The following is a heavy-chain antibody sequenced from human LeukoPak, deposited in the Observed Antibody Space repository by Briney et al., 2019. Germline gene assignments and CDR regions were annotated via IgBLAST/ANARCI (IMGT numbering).Heavy chain of an antibody. CDR1: GGSISSYY. D-gene: IGHD5-24*01. J-gene: IGHJ4*02. CDR3: ARLKMATADFDY. CDR2: VHHSGST. Sequence: SETLSLTCTVSGGSISSYYWSWIRQPPGKGLEWIGEVHHSGSTNYNPSLKSRVTISVDNSKNHFFLKMTSVTAADTAVYYCARLKMATADFDYWGQGTLVTVSS. V-gene: IGHV4-59*12.